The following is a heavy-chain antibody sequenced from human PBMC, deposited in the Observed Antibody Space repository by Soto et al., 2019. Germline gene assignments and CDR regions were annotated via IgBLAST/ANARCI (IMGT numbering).Heavy chain of an antibody. J-gene: IGHJ1*01. CDR2: IKQDGSEK. D-gene: IGHD1-26*01. CDR3: ARDLSAGATEGYFQH. V-gene: IGHV3-7*01. Sequence: EVQLVESGGGLVQPGGSLRLSCAASGFTFSSYWMSWVRQAPGKGLEWVANIKQDGSEKYYVDSVKGRFTISRDNAQYSLYLQMNSLRAEDTAVYYCARDLSAGATEGYFQHWGQGTLVTVSS. CDR1: GFTFSSYW.